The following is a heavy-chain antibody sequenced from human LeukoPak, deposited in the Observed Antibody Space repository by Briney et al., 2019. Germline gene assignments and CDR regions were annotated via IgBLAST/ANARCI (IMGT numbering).Heavy chain of an antibody. D-gene: IGHD3-10*01. CDR1: GFTFSSYA. CDR3: ARDRRGSGSSFDC. CDR2: ISYDGSNK. V-gene: IGHV3-30*04. J-gene: IGHJ4*02. Sequence: GRSLRLSCAASGFTFSSYAMHWVRQAPGKGLEWVAVISYDGSNKYYADSVKGRFTISRDNSKNTLYLQMNSLRAEDTAVYYCARDRRGSGSSFDCWGQGTLVTVSS.